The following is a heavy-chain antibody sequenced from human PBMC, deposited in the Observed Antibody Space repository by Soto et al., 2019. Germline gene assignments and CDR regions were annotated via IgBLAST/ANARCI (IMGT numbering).Heavy chain of an antibody. CDR2: VNGNGGRT. Sequence: EVQLLASGGGLAQPGGSLRLSCVASGFTFSMYTMSWVRQAPGKGLEWVSSVNGNGGRTNYADSVKGRFTISRDNSQNTLSLQMNILRAEDTAIYYCAKDSDFPFLFDYWGQGAPVAVSS. V-gene: IGHV3-23*01. CDR1: GFTFSMYT. D-gene: IGHD2-21*02. CDR3: AKDSDFPFLFDY. J-gene: IGHJ4*02.